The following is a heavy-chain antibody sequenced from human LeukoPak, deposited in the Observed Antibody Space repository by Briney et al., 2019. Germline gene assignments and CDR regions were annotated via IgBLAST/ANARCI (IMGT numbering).Heavy chain of an antibody. V-gene: IGHV3-53*01. CDR1: GFTVSSNY. J-gene: IGHJ3*02. CDR2: IYSGGST. Sequence: QAGGSLRLSCAASGFTVSSNYMSWVRQAPGKGLEWVSVIYSGGSTYYADSVKGRFTISRDNSKNTLYLQMNSLRAEDTAVYYCARVWVVVTAMDLQAFDIWGQGTMVTVSS. CDR3: ARVWVVVTAMDLQAFDI. D-gene: IGHD2-21*02.